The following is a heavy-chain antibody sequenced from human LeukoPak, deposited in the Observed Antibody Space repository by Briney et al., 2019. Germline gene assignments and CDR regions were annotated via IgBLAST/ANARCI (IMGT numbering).Heavy chain of an antibody. J-gene: IGHJ4*02. CDR3: TRVGGEGYNIAVY. Sequence: PSETLSLTCTLYGEPFSSYYWSWIRQPPGKGLEWIGEINHSRNTNYNPSLKSRVTISVDTSKNQFSLKLSAVTAADTAVYDCTRVGGEGYNIAVYWGEGTLVIVSS. CDR2: INHSRNT. CDR1: GEPFSSYY. D-gene: IGHD5-24*01. V-gene: IGHV4-34*01.